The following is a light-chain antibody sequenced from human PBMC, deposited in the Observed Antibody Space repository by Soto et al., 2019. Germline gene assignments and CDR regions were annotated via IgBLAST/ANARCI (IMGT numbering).Light chain of an antibody. CDR3: TSYSSTSAPGV. V-gene: IGLV2-14*03. CDR2: DVT. J-gene: IGLJ3*02. CDR1: SSDVGGYNY. Sequence: QSALTQPASVSGSPGQSITISCTGTSSDVGGYNYVSWYQQHPGKVPRLLIYDVTRRPSGVSNRFSASKSGNTASLTISGLQDEDEADYYCTSYSSTSAPGVFGGGTQLTVL.